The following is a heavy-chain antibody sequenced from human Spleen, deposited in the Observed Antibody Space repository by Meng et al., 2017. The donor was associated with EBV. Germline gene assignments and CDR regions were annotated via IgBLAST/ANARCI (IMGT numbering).Heavy chain of an antibody. CDR3: ASAYIYVFDY. V-gene: IGHV1-2*06. J-gene: IGHJ4*02. CDR2: LNPNSGGT. D-gene: IGHD5-18*01. Sequence: QGRLVERGVEVTKPGASSKVSVNATGSSFTDFTIHWVRQVPGQGLEWMGRLNPNSGGTNYAQNFQGRVTMTSDTSISTAYMALSGLTSDDTAVYYCASAYIYVFDYWGQGTLVTVSS. CDR1: GSSFTDFT.